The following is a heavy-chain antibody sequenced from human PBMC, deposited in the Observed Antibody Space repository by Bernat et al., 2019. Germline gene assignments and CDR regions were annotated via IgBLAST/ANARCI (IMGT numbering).Heavy chain of an antibody. CDR3: TTAPGVKGGYSGYDIDY. Sequence: EVQLVESGGDLVNPGGSLRLSCATSACTFSNAWMSWVRQAPGKGLEWVGLIRSKADGGTTDYGALVKGRFAISRDDSKSTLYLQMTSLRTEDTAVYYYTTAPGVKGGYSGYDIDYWGQGTLVAVSS. D-gene: IGHD5-12*01. CDR2: IRSKADGGTT. CDR1: ACTFSNAW. V-gene: IGHV3-15*01. J-gene: IGHJ4*02.